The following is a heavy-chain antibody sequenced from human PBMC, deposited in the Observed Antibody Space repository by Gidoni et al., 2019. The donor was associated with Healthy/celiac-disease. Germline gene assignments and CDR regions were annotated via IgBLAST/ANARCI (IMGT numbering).Heavy chain of an antibody. V-gene: IGHV3-30*18. D-gene: IGHD6-13*01. CDR2: ISYDGSNK. J-gene: IGHJ3*02. CDR3: AKNRRSSSWSDAFDI. CDR1: GFTFISYG. Sequence: QVQLVESGGGVVQPGRSLSLSCAASGFTFISYGMHWVRQAPGKGLEGVAVISYDGSNKYYADSVKGRFTISRVNSKNTLYLQMNSLRAEDTAVYYCAKNRRSSSWSDAFDIWGQGTMVTVSS.